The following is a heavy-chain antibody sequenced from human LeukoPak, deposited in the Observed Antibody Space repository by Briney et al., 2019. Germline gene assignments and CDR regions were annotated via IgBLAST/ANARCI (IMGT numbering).Heavy chain of an antibody. V-gene: IGHV1-69*13. Sequence: SVKVSCKVSGYTFTELSMHWVRQAPGQGLEWMGGIIPVFGTSNYAQKFQGRVTITADESTRTAYMELSSLRSEDTAVYYCARVTGGRYCSTTSCYMRGWFDPWGQGTLVTVSS. CDR3: ARVTGGRYCSTTSCYMRGWFDP. D-gene: IGHD2-2*02. J-gene: IGHJ5*02. CDR2: IIPVFGTS. CDR1: GYTFTELS.